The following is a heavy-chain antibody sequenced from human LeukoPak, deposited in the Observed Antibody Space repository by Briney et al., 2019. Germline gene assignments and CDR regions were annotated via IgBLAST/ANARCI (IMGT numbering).Heavy chain of an antibody. V-gene: IGHV3-15*01. J-gene: IGHJ4*02. D-gene: IGHD1-26*01. CDR1: GFTFSIYA. CDR3: TTGGSYWGFDY. Sequence: GGSLRLSCAASGFTFSIYAMSWVRQAPGKGLEWVGRIKSKTDGGTTDYAAPVKGRFTISRDDSKNTLYLQMNSLKTEDTAVYYCTTGGSYWGFDYWGQGTLVTVSS. CDR2: IKSKTDGGTT.